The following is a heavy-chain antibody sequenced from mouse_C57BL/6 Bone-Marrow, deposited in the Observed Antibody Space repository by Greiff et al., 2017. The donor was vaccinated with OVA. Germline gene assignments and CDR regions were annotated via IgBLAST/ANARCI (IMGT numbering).Heavy chain of an antibody. J-gene: IGHJ4*01. D-gene: IGHD1-1*01. V-gene: IGHV1-54*01. CDR2: INPGSGGT. Sequence: QVQLQQSGAELVRPGTSVKVSCKASGYAFTNYLIEWVKQRPGQGLEWIGVINPGSGGTNYNEKFKGKATLTADKSSSTAYMQLSSLTSEDSAVYFCARSVITTVVATDYAMDYWGQGTSVTVSS. CDR1: GYAFTNYL. CDR3: ARSVITTVVATDYAMDY.